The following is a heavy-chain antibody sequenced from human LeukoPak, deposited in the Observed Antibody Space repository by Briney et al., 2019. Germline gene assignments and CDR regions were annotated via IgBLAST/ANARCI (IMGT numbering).Heavy chain of an antibody. CDR1: GYTFTSYG. CDR3: ARDSVGYYDILTGYYYPSRFDY. Sequence: GASVKVSCKASGYTFTSYGISWVRQAPGQGLEWMGWISACNGNTNYAQKLQGRVTMTTDTSTSTAYMELRSLRSDDTAVYYCARDSVGYYDILTGYYYPSRFDYWGQGTLVTVSS. CDR2: ISACNGNT. J-gene: IGHJ4*02. D-gene: IGHD3-9*01. V-gene: IGHV1-18*04.